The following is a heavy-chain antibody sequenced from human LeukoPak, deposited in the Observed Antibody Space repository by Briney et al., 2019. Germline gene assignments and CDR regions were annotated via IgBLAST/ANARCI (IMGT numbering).Heavy chain of an antibody. Sequence: PSETLSLTCTVSGGSITSSSYYWGWIRQPPGNGLEWIGSIYYSGSTYYNPSLKSRVTISVDTSKNQFSLKLSSVTAADTAVYYCARDPSLVRGRFDPWGQGTLVTVSS. D-gene: IGHD2-8*01. CDR1: GGSITSSSYY. J-gene: IGHJ5*02. CDR2: IYYSGST. CDR3: ARDPSLVRGRFDP. V-gene: IGHV4-39*07.